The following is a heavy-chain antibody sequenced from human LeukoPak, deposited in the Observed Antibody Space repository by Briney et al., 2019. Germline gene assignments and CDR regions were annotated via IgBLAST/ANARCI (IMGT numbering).Heavy chain of an antibody. V-gene: IGHV4-59*08. CDR2: IYYSGST. J-gene: IGHJ4*02. CDR3: ARVIRGYEKYYSSTSCYYYFDY. D-gene: IGHD2-2*01. CDR1: GGSISSYY. Sequence: SETLSLTCTVSGGSISSYYWSWIRQPPGKGLEWIGYIYYSGSTNYNPSLKSRVTISVDTSKNQFSLKLSSVTAADTAVYYCARVIRGYEKYYSSTSCYYYFDYWGQGTLVTVSS.